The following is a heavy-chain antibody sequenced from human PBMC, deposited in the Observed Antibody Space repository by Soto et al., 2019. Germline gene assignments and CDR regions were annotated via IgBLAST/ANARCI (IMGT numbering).Heavy chain of an antibody. J-gene: IGHJ5*02. CDR3: ARGGTYNWNYVATCNWFDP. Sequence: QVQLVQSGAEVKKPGSSVKVSCKASGGTFSSYAISWVRQAPGQGLEWMGGIIPIFGTANYAQKFQGRVTITADESTSTAYMELSSLRSEDTAVYYCARGGTYNWNYVATCNWFDPWGQGTLVTVSS. CDR2: IIPIFGTA. D-gene: IGHD1-7*01. CDR1: GGTFSSYA. V-gene: IGHV1-69*01.